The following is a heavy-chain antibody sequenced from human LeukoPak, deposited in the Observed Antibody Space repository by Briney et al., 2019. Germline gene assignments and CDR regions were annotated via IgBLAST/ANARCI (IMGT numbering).Heavy chain of an antibody. CDR1: GGSFSGYY. Sequence: PSETLSLTCAVYGGSFSGYYWSWIRQPPGKGLEWIGEINHSGSTNYNPSLKSRVTISVDTSKNQFSLKLSSVTAADTAVYYCARDSATVTNGLDYWGQGTLVTVSS. J-gene: IGHJ4*02. V-gene: IGHV4-34*01. D-gene: IGHD4-17*01. CDR2: INHSGST. CDR3: ARDSATVTNGLDY.